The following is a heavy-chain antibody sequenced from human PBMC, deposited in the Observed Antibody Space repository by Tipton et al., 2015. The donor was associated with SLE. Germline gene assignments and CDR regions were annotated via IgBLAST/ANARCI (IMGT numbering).Heavy chain of an antibody. CDR2: TYYRSKWYN. J-gene: IGHJ5*02. Sequence: GLVKPSQTLSLTCAISGDSLSTNIPAWNWIRQSPSRGLEWLGRTYYRSKWYNEYAVSVKSRITINPDTSKNQFSLQLNSVTPEDTAVYYCARGAREYSGSYFSWFDPWGQGTLVTVSS. V-gene: IGHV6-1*01. CDR3: ARGAREYSGSYFSWFDP. D-gene: IGHD1-26*01. CDR1: GDSLSTNIPA.